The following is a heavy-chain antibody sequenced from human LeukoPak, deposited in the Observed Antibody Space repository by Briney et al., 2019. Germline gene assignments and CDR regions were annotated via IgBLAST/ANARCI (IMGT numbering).Heavy chain of an antibody. CDR1: GFTFSSYW. V-gene: IGHV3-7*01. Sequence: PGGSLRLSCAASGFTFSSYWMSWVRQAPGKGLEWVANIKQDGSEKYYVDSVKGRFTISRDNAKNSLYLQMNSLRADDTAVYYCARDDGYGGNPGYFDYWGQGTLVTVSS. D-gene: IGHD4-23*01. CDR3: ARDDGYGGNPGYFDY. CDR2: IKQDGSEK. J-gene: IGHJ4*02.